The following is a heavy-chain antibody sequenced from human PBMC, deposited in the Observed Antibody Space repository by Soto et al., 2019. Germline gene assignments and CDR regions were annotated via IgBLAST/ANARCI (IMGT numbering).Heavy chain of an antibody. J-gene: IGHJ6*01. CDR3: ARLANYYYYDMDV. V-gene: IGHV4-34*01. Sequence: AETLSLTFAVYGGSFSGYYWSWIRQPPGKVLELIGEINHSGSTNYNPSLKSRVAISVDTSRNHFSLKLRSVSAADTAVYYCARLANYYYYDMDVCGQGTTVT. CDR2: INHSGST. CDR1: GGSFSGYY. D-gene: IGHD6-13*01.